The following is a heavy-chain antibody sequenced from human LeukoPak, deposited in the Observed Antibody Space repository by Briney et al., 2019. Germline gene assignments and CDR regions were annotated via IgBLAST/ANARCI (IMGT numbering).Heavy chain of an antibody. J-gene: IGHJ3*02. CDR1: GGSISGYY. D-gene: IGHD6-13*01. V-gene: IGHV4-59*08. Sequence: PSETLSLTCTVSGGSISGYYWSWIRQPPGKGLEWVAYIYSSGSTNCNPSLQSRVTISVDTSKNQFSLKLSSVTAADTAMYYCARRSLAAPGKGAFDIWGQGTMVTVSS. CDR3: ARRSLAAPGKGAFDI. CDR2: IYSSGST.